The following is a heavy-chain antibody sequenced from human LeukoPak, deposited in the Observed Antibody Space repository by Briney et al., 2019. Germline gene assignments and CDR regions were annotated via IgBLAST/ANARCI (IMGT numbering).Heavy chain of an antibody. CDR3: ARVQGRYSYDY. CDR2: INWIGGST. J-gene: IGHJ4*02. V-gene: IGHV3-20*04. Sequence: GGSLRLSCAGSGFTFHDYGMNWVRQVPGKGLEWVSGINWIGGSTGYADSVKGRFTISRDNAKNSLYLQMNSLRAEDTAVYYCARVQGRYSYDYWGQGTLVTVSS. D-gene: IGHD2-15*01. CDR1: GFTFHDYG.